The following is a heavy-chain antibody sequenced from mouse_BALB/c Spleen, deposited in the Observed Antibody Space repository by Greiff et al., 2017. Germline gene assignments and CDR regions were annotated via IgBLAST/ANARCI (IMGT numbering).Heavy chain of an antibody. CDR1: GFTFSSYA. Sequence: DVMLVESGGGLVKPGGSLKLSCAASGFTFSSYAMSWVRQTPEKRLEWVATISSGGSYTYYPDSVKGRFTISRDNAKNTLYLQMSSLRSEDTAMYYCATITTVVGYFDVWGAGTTVTVSS. D-gene: IGHD1-1*01. J-gene: IGHJ1*01. CDR3: ATITTVVGYFDV. V-gene: IGHV5-9-1*01. CDR2: ISSGGSYT.